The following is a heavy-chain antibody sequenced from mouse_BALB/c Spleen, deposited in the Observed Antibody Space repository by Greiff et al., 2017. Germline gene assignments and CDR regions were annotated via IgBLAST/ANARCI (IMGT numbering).Heavy chain of an antibody. CDR1: GFTFSSFG. Sequence: EVQLQESGGGLVQPGGSRKLSCAASGFTFSSFGMHWVRQAPEKGLEWVAYISSGSSTIYYADTVKGRFTISRDNPKNTLFLQMTSLRSEDTAMYYCARTGGGSSYFDYWGQGTTLTVSS. V-gene: IGHV5-17*02. CDR2: ISSGSSTI. CDR3: ARTGGGSSYFDY. J-gene: IGHJ2*01. D-gene: IGHD1-1*01.